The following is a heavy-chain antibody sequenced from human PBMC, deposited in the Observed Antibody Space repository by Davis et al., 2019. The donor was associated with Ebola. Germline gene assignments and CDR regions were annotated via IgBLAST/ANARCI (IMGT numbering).Heavy chain of an antibody. V-gene: IGHV1-18*04. CDR2: ISAYNGNT. J-gene: IGHJ4*02. CDR1: GYTFTGYY. Sequence: ASVKVSCKASGYTFTGYYMHWVRQAPGQGLEWMGWISAYNGNTNYAQKLQGRVTMTTDTSTSTAYMELSSLRSEDTAVYYCARRRLDCSGGSCYSNFDYWGQGTLVTVSS. D-gene: IGHD2-15*01. CDR3: ARRRLDCSGGSCYSNFDY.